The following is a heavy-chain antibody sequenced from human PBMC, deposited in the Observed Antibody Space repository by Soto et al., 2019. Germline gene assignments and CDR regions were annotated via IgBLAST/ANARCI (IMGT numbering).Heavy chain of an antibody. D-gene: IGHD2-2*01. Sequence: GASVKVSCKASEGTFSSYAISWARQAPGQGLEWMGRIIPVFRTANYAQRFQDRVTITADDSTSTAFMELSSLKSEDTAVYYCARGLVVVPAAEINFDYWGQGTPVTVSS. CDR1: EGTFSSYA. CDR2: IIPVFRTA. CDR3: ARGLVVVPAAEINFDY. J-gene: IGHJ4*02. V-gene: IGHV1-69*13.